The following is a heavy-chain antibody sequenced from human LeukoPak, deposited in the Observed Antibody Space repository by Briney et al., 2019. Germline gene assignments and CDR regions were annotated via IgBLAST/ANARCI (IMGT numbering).Heavy chain of an antibody. Sequence: PSETLSLTCTVSGGSISSYYWSWIRQPPGKGLEWIGYIYYGGSTNYNPSLKSRVTISVDTSKNQFSLKLSSVTAADTAVYYCASGPLKRSDYYYYMDVWGKGTTVTVSS. D-gene: IGHD3-10*01. J-gene: IGHJ6*03. V-gene: IGHV4-59*01. CDR3: ASGPLKRSDYYYYMDV. CDR1: GGSISSYY. CDR2: IYYGGST.